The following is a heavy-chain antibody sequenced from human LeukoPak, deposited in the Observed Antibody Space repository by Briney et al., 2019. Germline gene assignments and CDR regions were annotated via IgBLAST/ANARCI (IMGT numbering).Heavy chain of an antibody. CDR2: TYYRSKWYN. D-gene: IGHD2-2*02. Sequence: SQTLSLTCAISGDSVSSNSAAWNWIRQSPSRGLEWLGRTYYRSKWYNDYAVSVKSRITINPDTSKNQFSLKLSSVTAADTAVYYCANYCSSSSCHTRRALDIWGQGTMVTVSS. J-gene: IGHJ3*02. CDR3: ANYCSSSSCHTRRALDI. CDR1: GDSVSSNSAA. V-gene: IGHV6-1*01.